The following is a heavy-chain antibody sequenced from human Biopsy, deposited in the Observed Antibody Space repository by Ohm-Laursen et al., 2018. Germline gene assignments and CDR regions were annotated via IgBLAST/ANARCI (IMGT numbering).Heavy chain of an antibody. CDR1: GGSLSSYS. Sequence: TLSLTCAVSGGSLSSYSWSWIRQPAGKGLEWIGQIYTSGITNYNPSLKSRVTMSVDTSKNKFSLRVSSVTAADTAVYYCARDRDRRGWFDPWGQGTLVTVSS. V-gene: IGHV4-4*07. CDR3: ARDRDRRGWFDP. J-gene: IGHJ5*02. CDR2: IYTSGIT. D-gene: IGHD1-14*01.